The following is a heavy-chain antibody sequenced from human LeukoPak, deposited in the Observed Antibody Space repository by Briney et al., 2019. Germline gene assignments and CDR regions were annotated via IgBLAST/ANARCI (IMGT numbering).Heavy chain of an antibody. D-gene: IGHD2-2*01. J-gene: IGHJ4*02. CDR3: AKDRIVVVPAALDY. CDR1: GFTFSSYG. V-gene: IGHV3-30*02. CDR2: IRYDGSNK. Sequence: PGGSLRLSCAASGFTFSSYGMHWVRQAPGKGLEWVAFIRYDGSNKYYADSVKGRFTISRDNSKNTLYLQMNSLRAEDTAVYYCAKDRIVVVPAALDYWGQGTLATVSS.